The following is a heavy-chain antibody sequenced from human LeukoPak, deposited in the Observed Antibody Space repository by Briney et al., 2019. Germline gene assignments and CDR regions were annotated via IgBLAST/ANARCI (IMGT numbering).Heavy chain of an antibody. CDR2: INPNSGGT. CDR1: GYTFTGYY. D-gene: IGHD3-10*01. CDR3: ATEATGVAAHFDY. V-gene: IGHV1-2*02. J-gene: IGHJ4*02. Sequence: ASVKVSCKASGYTFTGYYMHWVRQAPGQGLEWMGWINPNSGGTNYAQKFQGRVTMTRDTSISTAYMELSRLRSDDTALYYCATEATGVAAHFDYWGQGTLVTVSS.